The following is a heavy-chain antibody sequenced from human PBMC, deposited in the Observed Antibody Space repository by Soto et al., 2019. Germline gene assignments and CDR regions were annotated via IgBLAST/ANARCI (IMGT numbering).Heavy chain of an antibody. J-gene: IGHJ4*02. V-gene: IGHV1-2*04. D-gene: IGHD2-15*01. Sequence: QVQLVQSGAEVKKPGASVKVSCKASGYTFTGYYMHWVRQAPGQGLEWMGWINPNSGGTNYAQKFQGWVTMTRDTSISTAYMELSRLRSDDTAVYYCARVKTPARYCSGGSCYSPFDYWGQGTLVTVSS. CDR1: GYTFTGYY. CDR2: INPNSGGT. CDR3: ARVKTPARYCSGGSCYSPFDY.